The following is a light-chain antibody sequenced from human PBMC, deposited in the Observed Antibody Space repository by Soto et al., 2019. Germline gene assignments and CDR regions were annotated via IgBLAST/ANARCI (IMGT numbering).Light chain of an antibody. CDR3: QEYGSSPLS. V-gene: IGKV3-20*01. Sequence: EIGLTQSPGTLSLSPGERATLSCRASQSVSSSYLAWYQQKPGQAPRLLIYGASSRATSIPDRFSGRGSGTDFTLTISGLEPEDFVVYYCQEYGSSPLSFGGGTKVEIK. J-gene: IGKJ4*01. CDR1: QSVSSSY. CDR2: GAS.